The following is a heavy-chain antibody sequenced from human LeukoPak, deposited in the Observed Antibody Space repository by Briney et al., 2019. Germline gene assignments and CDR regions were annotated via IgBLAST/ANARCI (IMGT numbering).Heavy chain of an antibody. CDR3: ARQSRQWGSFDY. V-gene: IGHV4-59*08. Sequence: KASETLSLTCTVSRVSISSYYWSWIRQPPGKGLEWIGYIYYSGSTNYNLSLKSRVTISVDTSKNQFSLKLSSVTAADTAVYYCARQSRQWGSFDYWGQGTLVTVSS. CDR1: RVSISSYY. CDR2: IYYSGST. J-gene: IGHJ4*02. D-gene: IGHD2-15*01.